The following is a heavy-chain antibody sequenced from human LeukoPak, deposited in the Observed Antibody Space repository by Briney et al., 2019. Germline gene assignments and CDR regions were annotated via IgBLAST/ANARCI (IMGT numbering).Heavy chain of an antibody. D-gene: IGHD6-13*01. CDR2: IHNSGRT. CDR3: ARHSSSWYYFDY. V-gene: IGHV4-59*08. J-gene: IGHJ4*02. Sequence: SETLSLTCSVSGGSVSSYYWSWIRQSPGKGLEWIGYIHNSGRTNYNPSLKSRVTGFVDTSKNQFSLKLNSLTATDTAIYYCARHSSSWYYFDYWAQGILVTVSS. CDR1: GGSVSSYY.